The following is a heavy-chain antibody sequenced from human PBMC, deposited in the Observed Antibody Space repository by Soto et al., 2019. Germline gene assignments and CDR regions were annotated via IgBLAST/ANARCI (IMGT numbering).Heavy chain of an antibody. V-gene: IGHV2-5*02. D-gene: IGHD3-16*01. Sequence: QIALKESGPTLVKPTQTLTLTCTFSGISLTTSGEGVGWVRQPPGKGLEWVALVYGDGDKRYLTSLKSRLTITKDTSKNPVVLPMTNMDPVDTGTYFCAHNIGGDYVYGFDFWGQGTKVTVSS. CDR1: GISLTTSGEG. CDR2: VYGDGDK. J-gene: IGHJ3*01. CDR3: AHNIGGDYVYGFDF.